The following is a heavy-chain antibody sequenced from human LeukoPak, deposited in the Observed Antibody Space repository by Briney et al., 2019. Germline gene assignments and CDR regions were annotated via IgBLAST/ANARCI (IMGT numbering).Heavy chain of an antibody. J-gene: IGHJ5*02. D-gene: IGHD1-26*01. CDR2: INTNTGNP. CDR3: ASTNIVGATDWFDP. Sequence: GASVKVSCKASGYTFTSYAMNWVRQAPGQGLEWMGWINTNTGNPTYAQGFTGRFVFSLDTSVSTAYLQISSLKAEDTAVYYCASTNIVGATDWFDPWGQGTLVTVSS. CDR1: GYTFTSYA. V-gene: IGHV7-4-1*02.